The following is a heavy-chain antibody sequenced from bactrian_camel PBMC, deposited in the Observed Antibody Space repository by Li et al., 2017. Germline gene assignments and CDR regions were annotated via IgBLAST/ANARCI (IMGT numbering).Heavy chain of an antibody. Sequence: VQLVESGGGVVQPGGSLRLSCFASGFPFSGWSMSWVRQAPGKGLEWVSSIYSDRSNTYYADSVKGRFTISRDNAKNTVYLPLNGLKTEDTAMYYCTKSMAGNSYRIDVWGQGTQVTVS. V-gene: IGHV3S6*01. D-gene: IGHD6*01. CDR3: TKSMAGNSYRIDV. CDR2: IYSDRSNT. J-gene: IGHJ4*01. CDR1: GFPFSGWS.